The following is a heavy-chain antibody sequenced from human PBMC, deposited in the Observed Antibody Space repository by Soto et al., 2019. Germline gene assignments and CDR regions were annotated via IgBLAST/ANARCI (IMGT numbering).Heavy chain of an antibody. CDR2: ISYDGSNK. D-gene: IGHD4-17*01. J-gene: IGHJ4*02. CDR1: GFTFSSYG. V-gene: IGHV3-30*18. CDR3: AKAEVDYGDSLDY. Sequence: RRLSCAASGFTFSSYGMHWVRQAPGKGLEWVAVISYDGSNKYYADSVKGRFTISRDNSKNTLYLQMNSLRAEDTAVYYCAKAEVDYGDSLDYWGQGTLVTVSS.